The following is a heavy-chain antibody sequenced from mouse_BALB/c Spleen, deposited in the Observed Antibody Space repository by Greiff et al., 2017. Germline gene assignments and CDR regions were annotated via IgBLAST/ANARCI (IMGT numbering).Heavy chain of an antibody. CDR1: GYAFTNYL. CDR3: ARTGTRPYFDD. D-gene: IGHD4-1*01. V-gene: IGHV1-54*01. Sequence: VKLMESGAELVRPGPSVKVSCKASGYAFTNYLIEWVKQRPGQGLEWIGVINPGSGGTNYNEKFKGKATLTADKSSSTAYMQLSSLTSDDSAVYFCARTGTRPYFDDWGEGTTLTGSS. J-gene: IGHJ2*01. CDR2: INPGSGGT.